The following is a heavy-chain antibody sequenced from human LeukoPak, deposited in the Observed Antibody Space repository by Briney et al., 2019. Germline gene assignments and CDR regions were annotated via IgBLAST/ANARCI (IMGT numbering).Heavy chain of an antibody. D-gene: IGHD2-2*01. V-gene: IGHV1-69*04. J-gene: IGHJ4*02. CDR3: AGTYCSSTSCYPARGYFDY. CDR1: GGTFSSYA. Sequence: SVKVSCKASGGTFSSYAISWVRQAPGQGLEWMGRIIPILGIANYAQKFQGRVTITADKSTSTAYMELSSLRSEDAAVYYCAGTYCSSTSCYPARGYFDYWGQGTLATVSS. CDR2: IIPILGIA.